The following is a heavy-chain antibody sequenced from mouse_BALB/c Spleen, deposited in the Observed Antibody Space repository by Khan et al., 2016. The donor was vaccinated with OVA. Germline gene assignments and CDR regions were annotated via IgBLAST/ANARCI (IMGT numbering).Heavy chain of an antibody. CDR1: GYTFTSYW. CDR3: VNHGSSSAWFTY. J-gene: IGHJ3*01. Sequence: VQLQQSGPELMKPGASVKMSCKASGYTFTSYWMHWVKQRPGQGLEWIGYIDPSTDYTEYNQKFRDKATLTVDKSSTTVYMQLTSLTSEDSAVYYCVNHGSSSAWFTYWGQGTLVTVSA. CDR2: IDPSTDYT. V-gene: IGHV1S26*01. D-gene: IGHD1-1*01.